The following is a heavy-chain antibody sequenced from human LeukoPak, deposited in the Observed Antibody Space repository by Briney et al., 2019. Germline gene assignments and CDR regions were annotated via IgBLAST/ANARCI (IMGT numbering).Heavy chain of an antibody. CDR2: INPNSGGT. V-gene: IGHV1-2*02. CDR1: GYTFTGYY. D-gene: IGHD3-9*01. Sequence: ASVKVSCKASGYTFTGYYMHWVRQAPGQGLEWMGWINPNSGGTNYAQKFQDRVSMTRDTSISTAYVQLSRLRSDDTAVYYCARSPHILTGENFDFWGQGTLLTVSS. J-gene: IGHJ4*02. CDR3: ARSPHILTGENFDF.